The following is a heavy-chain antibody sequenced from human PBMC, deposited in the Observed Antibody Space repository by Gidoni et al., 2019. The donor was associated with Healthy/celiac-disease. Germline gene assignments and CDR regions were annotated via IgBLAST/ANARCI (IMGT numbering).Heavy chain of an antibody. J-gene: IGHJ4*02. Sequence: EVQLVESGGGLIQPGGSLSLPCAASAFTVSSTYMGWVRQAPGKGLERVSVIYSGGSTYYADSVKGRFTISRDNSKNTLYLQMNSLRAEDTAVYYCATRDYWGQGTLVTVSS. CDR3: ATRDY. CDR1: AFTVSSTY. CDR2: IYSGGST. V-gene: IGHV3-53*01.